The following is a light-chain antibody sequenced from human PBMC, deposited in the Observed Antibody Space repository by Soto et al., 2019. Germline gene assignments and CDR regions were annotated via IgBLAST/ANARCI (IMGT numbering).Light chain of an antibody. CDR3: QHYNKWSYT. V-gene: IGKV3-15*01. J-gene: IGKJ2*01. Sequence: VMTQSPATLSVSPGERATLSCRASQTVSSHLAWYQQKPGQAPRLLIYGASTRATDVPARFSGSGSGTELTLTISRQQSEDFAVYYYQHYNKWSYTFGQGTKLENK. CDR2: GAS. CDR1: QTVSSH.